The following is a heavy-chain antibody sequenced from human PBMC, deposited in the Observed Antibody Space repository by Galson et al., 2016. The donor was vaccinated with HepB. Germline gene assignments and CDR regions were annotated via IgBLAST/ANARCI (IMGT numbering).Heavy chain of an antibody. D-gene: IGHD2-2*01. J-gene: IGHJ6*02. CDR3: ARDGPREPAALEDYYYYGVDV. V-gene: IGHV3-21*06. Sequence: SLRLSCAASGFTFSDYSMNWVRQAPGKGLEWVSSISRSSTYIYYADSVKGRFTVSRDNAKNSLYLQMNSLRAEDTAVYCCARDGPREPAALEDYYYYGVDVWGQGTTVTVSS. CDR1: GFTFSDYS. CDR2: ISRSSTYI.